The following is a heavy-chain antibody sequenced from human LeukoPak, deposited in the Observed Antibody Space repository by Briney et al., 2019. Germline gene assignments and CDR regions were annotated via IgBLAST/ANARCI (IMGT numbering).Heavy chain of an antibody. CDR2: MNPNSDNT. D-gene: IGHD5-18*01. V-gene: IGHV1-8*01. J-gene: IGHJ4*02. Sequence: ASVKVSCKASGYTFTSYDINWVRQATGQGLEWMGWMNPNSDNTGYAQKFQGRVTMTRNTSISTAYMELSGLRSEDTAVYYCAKRGHSYGDFDYWGQGTLVTDSS. CDR3: AKRGHSYGDFDY. CDR1: GYTFTSYD.